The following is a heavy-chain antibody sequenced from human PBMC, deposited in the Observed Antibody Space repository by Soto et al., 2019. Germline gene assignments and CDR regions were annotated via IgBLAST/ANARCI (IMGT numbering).Heavy chain of an antibody. CDR1: GFTFSSYG. D-gene: IGHD3-10*01. CDR3: AKDSDREYFQH. CDR2: ISASDGGA. V-gene: IGHV3-23*01. Sequence: GGSLRLSCAASGFTFSSYGMSWVRQAPERGLEWVSGISASDGGAYYADSVKGRFTISRDNSENTLYLQMNSLRVEDTAVYYCAKDSDREYFQHWGQGTLVTVSS. J-gene: IGHJ1*01.